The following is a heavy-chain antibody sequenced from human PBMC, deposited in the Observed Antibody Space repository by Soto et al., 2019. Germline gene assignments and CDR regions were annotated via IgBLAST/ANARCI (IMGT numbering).Heavy chain of an antibody. V-gene: IGHV3-21*01. CDR2: ISSSSGYI. D-gene: IGHD2-8*01. CDR3: ARESDTGVTKSANY. J-gene: IGHJ4*01. CDR1: GFMFNGYS. Sequence: GGSLRLSCVASGFMFNGYSMTWVRQAPGKGLEWVSSISSSSGYIYYADSVRGRFTISRDNAKNSLFLQMNSLRDEDTAVYYCARESDTGVTKSANYWGHGTLVTVSS.